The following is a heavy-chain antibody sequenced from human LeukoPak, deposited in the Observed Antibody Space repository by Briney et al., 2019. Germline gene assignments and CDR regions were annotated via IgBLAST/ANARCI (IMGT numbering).Heavy chain of an antibody. Sequence: SETLSLTCTVSGGSISSSSYYWGWIRQPPGKGMEWIGSIYYSGSTYYNPSLKSRVTISVDTSKNQFSLKLRSVTAADTAVYYCARLYGNYQNYFDYWGQGTLVTVSS. CDR3: ARLYGNYQNYFDY. J-gene: IGHJ4*02. D-gene: IGHD1-7*01. V-gene: IGHV4-39*07. CDR2: IYYSGST. CDR1: GGSISSSSYY.